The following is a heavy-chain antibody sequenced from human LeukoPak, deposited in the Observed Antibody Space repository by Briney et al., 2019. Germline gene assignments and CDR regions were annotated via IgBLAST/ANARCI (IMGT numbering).Heavy chain of an antibody. D-gene: IGHD3-22*01. CDR1: GFTFSSYG. CDR2: ISYDGSNK. V-gene: IGHV3-30*18. Sequence: PGRSLRLSCAASGFTFSSYGMHWVRQAPGKGLEWVAVISYDGSNKYYADSVKGRFTISRDNSKNTLYLQMNSLRAEDTAVYYSAKAGVEYYYDCRAVDYWGQGTLVNVSS. CDR3: AKAGVEYYYDCRAVDY. J-gene: IGHJ4*02.